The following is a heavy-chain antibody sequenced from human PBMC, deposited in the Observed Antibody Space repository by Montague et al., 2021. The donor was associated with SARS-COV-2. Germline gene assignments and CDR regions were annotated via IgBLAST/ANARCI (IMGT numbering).Heavy chain of an antibody. CDR3: ARGSRQWLVRPPHYYYFDY. V-gene: IGHV4-39*01. Sequence: SETLSLTCTVSGGSISSSSYYWGWIRQPPGKGLEWIGSIFSGSTYYNPSLKSRVTISVDTSKNQFSLKLSSVTAADTAVYYCARGSRQWLVRPPHYYYFDYWGQGTLVTVSS. J-gene: IGHJ4*02. D-gene: IGHD6-19*01. CDR1: GGSISSSSYY. CDR2: IFSGST.